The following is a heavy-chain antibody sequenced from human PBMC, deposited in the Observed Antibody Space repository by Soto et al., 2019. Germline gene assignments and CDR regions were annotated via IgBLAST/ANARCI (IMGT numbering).Heavy chain of an antibody. J-gene: IGHJ5*02. CDR3: ARDFGRHGAVDTTGWFDP. V-gene: IGHV1-46*02. D-gene: IGHD3-3*01. CDR2: INPTDGSV. Sequence: QVQLVQSGAEVKKPGASVKVSCTASGYTFKSFYMHWVRQAPGQGLEWIGMINPTDGSVSFAQKFQDRVTLTADRPTSTVSMDVSSLTSEDTAVYFCARDFGRHGAVDTTGWFDPWGQGTLGTVS. CDR1: GYTFKSFY.